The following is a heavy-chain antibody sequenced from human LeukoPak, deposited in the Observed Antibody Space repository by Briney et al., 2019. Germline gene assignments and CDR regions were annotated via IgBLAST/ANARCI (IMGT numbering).Heavy chain of an antibody. CDR3: ARDLGRNFYYALDS. Sequence: ASVKVSCKASGYTLTNYGVSWVRQAPGQGLEWMGWISAYNDNTNYAQKLRGRVTMTTDTSTSTAYRELRSLRSDDTAVYYCARDLGRNFYYALDSWGQRAPVTASS. CDR1: GYTLTNYG. D-gene: IGHD3-22*01. CDR2: ISAYNDNT. V-gene: IGHV1-18*01. J-gene: IGHJ4*02.